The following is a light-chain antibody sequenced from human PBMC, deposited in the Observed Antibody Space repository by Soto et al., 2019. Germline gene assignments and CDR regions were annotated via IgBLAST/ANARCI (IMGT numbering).Light chain of an antibody. Sequence: EIVMTQTPATLSVARGDRATLSCRASQSVSSSYSAWYQPTPGQAPRRLIFGASNRATGIPARYSGSGSGTDFTLTICSLEPEDFAVDYCPHRANWPAPSGQ. V-gene: IGKV3D-20*02. CDR3: PHRANWPAP. J-gene: IGKJ1*01. CDR2: GAS. CDR1: QSVSSSY.